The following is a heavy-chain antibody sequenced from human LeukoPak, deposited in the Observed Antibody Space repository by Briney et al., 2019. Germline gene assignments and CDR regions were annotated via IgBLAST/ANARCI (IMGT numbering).Heavy chain of an antibody. CDR2: IYYSERT. D-gene: IGHD3-10*01. CDR3: ARQPVWFGGIDI. V-gene: IGHV4-39*01. J-gene: IGHJ3*02. Sequence: SETLSLTCTVSGGSNSSSSYYGGWIRQPPGKGLEWIESIYYSERTYYNPSLKSRLTISVDTSKTPFSLKLSSVTAADTAVYYCARQPVWFGGIDIWGQGTMVTVSS. CDR1: GGSNSSSSYY.